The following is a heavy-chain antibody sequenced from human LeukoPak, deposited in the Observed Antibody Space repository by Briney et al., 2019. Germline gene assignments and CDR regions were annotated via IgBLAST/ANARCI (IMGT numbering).Heavy chain of an antibody. CDR2: FDPEDGET. CDR3: ATPRGRWLQFHPFDY. CDR1: GYTLTELS. V-gene: IGHV1-24*01. Sequence: ASVKVSCKVSGYTLTELSMHWVRQAPGKGLEWMGGFDPEDGETIYAQKCQGRVTMTEDTSTDTAYMELSSLRSEDTAVYYCATPRGRWLQFHPFDYWGQGTLVTVSS. J-gene: IGHJ4*02. D-gene: IGHD5-24*01.